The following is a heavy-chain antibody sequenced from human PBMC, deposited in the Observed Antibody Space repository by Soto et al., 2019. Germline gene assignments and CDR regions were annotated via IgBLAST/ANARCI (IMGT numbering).Heavy chain of an antibody. V-gene: IGHV3-30-3*01. CDR3: ARAPSGSYPEFDY. D-gene: IGHD1-26*01. CDR1: GFIFSSYT. CDR2: ITYDGSNQ. J-gene: IGHJ4*02. Sequence: PGGSLRLSCAASGFIFSSYTMHWVRQAPGKRLEWVGVITYDGSNQYCADSVKGRFTISRDNSRNMLFLQMNSLRPDDTAVYYCARAPSGSYPEFDYWGQGTLVTVSS.